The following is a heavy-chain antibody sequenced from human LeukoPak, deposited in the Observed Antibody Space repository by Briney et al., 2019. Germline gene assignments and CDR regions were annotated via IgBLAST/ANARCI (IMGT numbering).Heavy chain of an antibody. CDR1: GFTFSSYE. J-gene: IGHJ4*02. V-gene: IGHV3-48*03. Sequence: GGSLRLSCAASGFTFSSYEINWVRQAPGKGLEWVSYISSSGSTIYYADSVKGRFTNSRDNAKNSLYLQMISLRAEDTAVYYCARYRAAKLDYWGQGTLVTVSS. D-gene: IGHD2-15*01. CDR3: ARYRAAKLDY. CDR2: ISSSGSTI.